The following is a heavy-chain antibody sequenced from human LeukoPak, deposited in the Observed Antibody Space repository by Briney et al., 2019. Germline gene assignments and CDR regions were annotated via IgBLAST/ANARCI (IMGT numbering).Heavy chain of an antibody. CDR3: AELGITMIGGV. V-gene: IGHV3-48*04. Sequence: GSLRLSCAASGFTFSSFAMSWVRQAPGKGLEWVSYISSSGSTIYYADSVKGRFTISRDNAKNSLYLQMNSLRAEDTAVYYCAELGITMIGGVWGKGTTVTISS. J-gene: IGHJ6*04. CDR2: ISSSGSTI. D-gene: IGHD3-10*02. CDR1: GFTFSSFA.